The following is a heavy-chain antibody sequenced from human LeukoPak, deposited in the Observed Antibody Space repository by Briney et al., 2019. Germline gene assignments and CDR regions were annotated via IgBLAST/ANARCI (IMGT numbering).Heavy chain of an antibody. Sequence: GGSLRLSCAASGFTLSSYWMSWVRQAPGKGLEWVANIKQDGSEKYYVDSVKGRFTISRDNAENSLYLQMNSLRAEDTAVYYCARVPYCSSTSCYAIFDYWGQGTPVTIPS. D-gene: IGHD2-2*01. CDR1: GFTLSSYW. CDR3: ARVPYCSSTSCYAIFDY. J-gene: IGHJ4*02. CDR2: IKQDGSEK. V-gene: IGHV3-7*05.